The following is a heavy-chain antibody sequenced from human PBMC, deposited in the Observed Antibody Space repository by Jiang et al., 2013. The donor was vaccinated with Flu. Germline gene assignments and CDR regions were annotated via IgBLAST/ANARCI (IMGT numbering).Heavy chain of an antibody. V-gene: IGHV4-34*01. J-gene: IGHJ4*02. Sequence: GSFSGYYWSWIRQPPGRGWSGLGKSIIVVSTNYNPSLKSRVTISVDTSKNQFSLKLSSVTAADTAVYYCARWGLAAGDWGQGTLVTVSS. CDR1: GSFSGYY. CDR3: ARWGLAAGD. CDR2: SIIVVST. D-gene: IGHD6-13*01.